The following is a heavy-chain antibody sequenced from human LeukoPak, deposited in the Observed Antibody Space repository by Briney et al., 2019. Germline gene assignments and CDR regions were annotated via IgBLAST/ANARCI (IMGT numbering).Heavy chain of an antibody. D-gene: IGHD3-10*02. CDR1: GYTFTSYG. Sequence: ASVKVSCKASGYTFTSYGISWVRQAPGQGLEWMGWISAYNGNTNYAQKLQGRVTMTTDTSTSTAYVELRSLRSDDTAVYYCVFGEDGMDVWGQGTTVTVSS. CDR3: VFGEDGMDV. V-gene: IGHV1-18*01. CDR2: ISAYNGNT. J-gene: IGHJ6*02.